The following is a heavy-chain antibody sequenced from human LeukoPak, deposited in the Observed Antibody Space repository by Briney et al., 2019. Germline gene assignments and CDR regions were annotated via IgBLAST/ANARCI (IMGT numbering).Heavy chain of an antibody. V-gene: IGHV3-30*02. D-gene: IGHD1-26*01. CDR1: GFTFSSYG. Sequence: GGSLRLSCAASGFTFSSYGMHWVRQAPGKGLEWVAFIRYDGSNKYYADSVKGRFTISRDNSKNTLYLQMNSLRAEDTAVYYCANKVRGFSRSYWLGNWGQGTLVTVSS. CDR3: ANKVRGFSRSYWLGN. CDR2: IRYDGSNK. J-gene: IGHJ4*02.